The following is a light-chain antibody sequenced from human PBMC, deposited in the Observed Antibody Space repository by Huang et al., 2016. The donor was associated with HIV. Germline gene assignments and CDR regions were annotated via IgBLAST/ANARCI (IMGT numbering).Light chain of an antibody. CDR2: SAS. CDR1: QDIGND. J-gene: IGKJ1*01. CDR3: LQDYVYPWT. Sequence: AIQMTQSPASLSASVGDRVTITCRASQDIGNDLGWYQQRLWKAPKLLVSSASHLQSGVPSRFTGSGSATHFTLTISGLQPEDFATYYCLQDYVYPWTFGQGTKVEI. V-gene: IGKV1-6*01.